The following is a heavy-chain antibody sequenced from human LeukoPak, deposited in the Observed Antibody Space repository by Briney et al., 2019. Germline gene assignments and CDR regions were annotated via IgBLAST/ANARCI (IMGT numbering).Heavy chain of an antibody. CDR3: VRGVGVSRFNYFDP. J-gene: IGHJ5*02. D-gene: IGHD5-24*01. CDR2: IWYDASDR. V-gene: IGHV3-33*01. Sequence: GGSLRLSCAASGFTFSSFGMHWVRQAPGHGLEWVAVIWYDASDRYYADSVKGRFTISRDNSKNTLFLQMNSLRDDDTAVYYCVRGVGVSRFNYFDPWGQGTLVVVSS. CDR1: GFTFSSFG.